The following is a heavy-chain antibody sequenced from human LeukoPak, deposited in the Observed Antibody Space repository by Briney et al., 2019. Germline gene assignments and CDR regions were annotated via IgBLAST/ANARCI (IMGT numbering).Heavy chain of an antibody. D-gene: IGHD3-22*01. CDR2: INTNTGNP. CDR3: ARDDDSSGYLPRENAFDI. V-gene: IGHV7-4-1*02. CDR1: GYTFTSYA. J-gene: IGHJ3*02. Sequence: ASVKVSCKASGYTFTSYAMNWVRQAPGQGLEWMGWINTNTGNPTYAQGFTGRFVFSLDTSVSTAYLQISSLKAEDTAVYYCARDDDSSGYLPRENAFDIWGQGTMVTVSS.